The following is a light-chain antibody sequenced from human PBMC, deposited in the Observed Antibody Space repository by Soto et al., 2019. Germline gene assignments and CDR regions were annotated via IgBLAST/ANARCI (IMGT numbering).Light chain of an antibody. J-gene: IGKJ2*01. Sequence: DIQMTQYPASVSASVGGRVTITCRASQDISVWLAWYQQKLGKAPKLLIYAASNLQTGVPSRFSGSGSGTEFTLTISSLQPEDFATYYCQQANSFPRTFGQGTKVDIK. CDR3: QQANSFPRT. CDR1: QDISVW. CDR2: AAS. V-gene: IGKV1D-12*01.